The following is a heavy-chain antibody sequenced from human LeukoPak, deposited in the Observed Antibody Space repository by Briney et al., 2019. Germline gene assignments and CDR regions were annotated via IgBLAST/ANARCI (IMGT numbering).Heavy chain of an antibody. D-gene: IGHD2-2*01. CDR2: INPNSGST. Sequence: ASVKVSCKASGYTFTGYYMHWVRQAPGQGLEWMGWINPNSGSTNYAQKFQGRVTTTRDTSISTAYMELSRLRSNDTAVYYCARAGVVVVPAAPMDVWGKGTTVTVSS. CDR3: ARAGVVVVPAAPMDV. J-gene: IGHJ6*03. V-gene: IGHV1-2*02. CDR1: GYTFTGYY.